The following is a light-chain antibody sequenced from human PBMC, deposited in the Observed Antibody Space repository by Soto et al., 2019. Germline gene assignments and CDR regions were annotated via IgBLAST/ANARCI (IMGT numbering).Light chain of an antibody. CDR1: SXDVGSYNL. J-gene: IGLJ1*01. CDR3: CSYAGSSTYV. V-gene: IGLV2-23*01. CDR2: EGS. Sequence: QSVLTQPASVSGSPGQSITISCTGTSXDVGSYNLVSWYQQHPGKAPKLMIYEGSKRPSGVSNRFSGSKSGNTASLTISGLQAEDEADYYCCSYAGSSTYVFGTGTRPPS.